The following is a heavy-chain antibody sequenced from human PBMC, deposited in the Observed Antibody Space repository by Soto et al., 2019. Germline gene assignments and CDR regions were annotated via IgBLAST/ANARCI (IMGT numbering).Heavy chain of an antibody. V-gene: IGHV4-59*01. CDR2: IYYSGST. J-gene: IGHJ3*02. CDR1: GGSISSYY. Sequence: SETLSLTCTVSGGSISSYYWSWIRQPPGKGLEWIGYIYYSGSTNYNPSLKSRVTISVDTSKNQFSLKLSSVTAADTAVYYCGRVSKEGLVATIWWDAFDIWGQGTMVTVSS. CDR3: GRVSKEGLVATIWWDAFDI. D-gene: IGHD5-12*01.